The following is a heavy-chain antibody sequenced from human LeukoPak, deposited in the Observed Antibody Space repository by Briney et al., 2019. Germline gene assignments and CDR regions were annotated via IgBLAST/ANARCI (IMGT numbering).Heavy chain of an antibody. D-gene: IGHD2-15*01. J-gene: IGHJ4*02. V-gene: IGHV1-69*05. CDR2: IIPIFGTP. CDR1: GGSFSSEA. Sequence: GSSVKVSCKAFGGSFSSEAVSWVRQAPGQGLERMGGIIPIFGTPNYAQKFQGRVTITTDESTSTAYMEVSSLGSEDTAVYYCGKKAGDCGGGSCYSIDYWGQGTLVTVSS. CDR3: GKKAGDCGGGSCYSIDY.